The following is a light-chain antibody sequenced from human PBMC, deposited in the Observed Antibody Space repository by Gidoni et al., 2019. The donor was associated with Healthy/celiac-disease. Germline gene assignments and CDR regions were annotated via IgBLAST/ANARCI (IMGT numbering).Light chain of an antibody. CDR1: QSISSW. CDR2: KTS. V-gene: IGKV1-5*03. Sequence: DIQRTQSPSTLSASVGDRVTITCRASQSISSWLAWYQQKPGKAPKLLIYKTSSLESGVPSRFSGSGSGTEFTLTISSLQPDDFATYYCQQYNSHSQTFGQGTKVEIK. CDR3: QQYNSHSQT. J-gene: IGKJ1*01.